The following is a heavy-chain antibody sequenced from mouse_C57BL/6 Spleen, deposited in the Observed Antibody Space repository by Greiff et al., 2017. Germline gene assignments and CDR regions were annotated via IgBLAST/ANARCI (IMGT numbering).Heavy chain of an antibody. CDR2: IDPSDSYT. CDR3: ARSMITTEYFAMDY. J-gene: IGHJ4*01. D-gene: IGHD2-4*01. Sequence: QVQLQQPGAELVMPGASVKLSCKASGYTFTSYWMHWVKQRPGQGLEWIGEIDPSDSYTNYNQKFKGKSTLAVDKSSSTAYMQLSSLTSEDSAVYYCARSMITTEYFAMDYWGQGTAGTVSS. CDR1: GYTFTSYW. V-gene: IGHV1-69*01.